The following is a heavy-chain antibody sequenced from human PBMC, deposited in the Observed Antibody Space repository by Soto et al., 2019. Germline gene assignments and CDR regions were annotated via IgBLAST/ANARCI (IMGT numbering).Heavy chain of an antibody. CDR1: GYTFTGYY. CDR2: INPNSGGT. D-gene: IGHD3-3*01. V-gene: IGHV1-2*02. Sequence: QVQLVQSGAEVKKPGASVKVSRKASGYTFTGYYMHWVRQAPGQGLEWMGWINPNSGGTNYAQKFQGRVTMTRDTSISTAYMELSRLRSDDTAVYYCARELEWLSDYYYYYGMDVWGQGTTVTVSS. J-gene: IGHJ6*02. CDR3: ARELEWLSDYYYYYGMDV.